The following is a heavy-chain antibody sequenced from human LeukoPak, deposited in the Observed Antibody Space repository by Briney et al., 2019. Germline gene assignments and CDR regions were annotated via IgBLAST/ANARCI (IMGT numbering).Heavy chain of an antibody. CDR1: GFTFSSYW. CDR3: ARGKTTVTPGNLDY. Sequence: PGGSLRLSCVASGFTFSSYWMSWVRQASGKGLEWVANIKQDGIEKYYVDSVKGRFTISRDNAKNSLYLQMNNLRAEDTAAYYCARGKTTVTPGNLDYWGQGTLVTVSS. V-gene: IGHV3-7*01. CDR2: IKQDGIEK. D-gene: IGHD4-17*01. J-gene: IGHJ4*02.